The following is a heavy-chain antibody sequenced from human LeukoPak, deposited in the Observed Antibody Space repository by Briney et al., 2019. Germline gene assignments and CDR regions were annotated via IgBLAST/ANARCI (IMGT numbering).Heavy chain of an antibody. Sequence: PGGSLRLSCAASGFTFSSYAMSWVRQAPGKGLEWVSAISSSGGSTYYADSVKGRFTISRDNSKNTLYLQMNSLRAEDTAVYYCAKVPLPPRVATIVPHNWFDPWGQGTLVTVSS. CDR3: AKVPLPPRVATIVPHNWFDP. CDR2: ISSSGGST. D-gene: IGHD5-12*01. J-gene: IGHJ5*02. V-gene: IGHV3-23*01. CDR1: GFTFSSYA.